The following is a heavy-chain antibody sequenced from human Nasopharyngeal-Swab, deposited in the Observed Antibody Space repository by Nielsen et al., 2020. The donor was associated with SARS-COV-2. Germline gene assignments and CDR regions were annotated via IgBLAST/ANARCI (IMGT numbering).Heavy chain of an antibody. CDR2: ISAYNGNT. CDR1: GYTFTSYG. J-gene: IGHJ4*02. V-gene: IGHV1-18*01. D-gene: IGHD4-17*01. CDR3: ARGIGFEGSYGDYHGAY. Sequence: ASVKVSCKASGYTFTSYGISWVRQAPGQGLEWMGWISAYNGNTNYAQKLQGRVTVTTDTSTSTAYMELRSLRSDDTAVYYCARGIGFEGSYGDYHGAYWGQGTLVTVSS.